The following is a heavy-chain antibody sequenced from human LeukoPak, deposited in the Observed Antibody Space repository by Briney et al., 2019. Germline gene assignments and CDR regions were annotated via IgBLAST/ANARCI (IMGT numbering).Heavy chain of an antibody. CDR3: ARESAVHGGIEF. CDR1: VDSISSGYFY. V-gene: IGHV4-61*02. J-gene: IGHJ4*02. D-gene: IGHD3-10*01. CDR2: FTVSGSS. Sequence: SETLSLTCSVSVDSISSGYFYWNWIRQPAGNGLESFGRIFTVSGSSSYNPSLQSRVTILADRSRNQFSLRLTAVTASDTALYYCARESAVHGGIEFWGQGIQVIVSS.